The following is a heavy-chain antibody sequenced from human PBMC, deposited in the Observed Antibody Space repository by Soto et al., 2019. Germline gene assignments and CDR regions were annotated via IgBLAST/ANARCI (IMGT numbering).Heavy chain of an antibody. CDR2: IKQDGSEK. J-gene: IGHJ5*02. D-gene: IGHD3-10*01. Sequence: QLGGSLRLSCAASGFTFSSYWMSWVRQAPGKGLEWVANIKQDGSEKYYVDSVKGRFTISRDNAKNSLYLQMNSLRAEDTAVYYCARCGSGRYNWFDPWGQGTLVTVSS. CDR3: ARCGSGRYNWFDP. CDR1: GFTFSSYW. V-gene: IGHV3-7*01.